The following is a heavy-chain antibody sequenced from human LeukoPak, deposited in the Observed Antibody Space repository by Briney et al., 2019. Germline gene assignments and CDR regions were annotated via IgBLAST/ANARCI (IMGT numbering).Heavy chain of an antibody. CDR1: GFTFSNAW. J-gene: IGHJ3*02. CDR3: TTVDYDSSGYYFPDAFDI. D-gene: IGHD3-22*01. CDR2: IKSKTDGGTT. Sequence: GGSLRLSCAASGFTFSNAWMSWVRQAPGKGLEWVGRIKSKTDGGTTDYAAPVKGRFTNSRDDSKNTLYLQMNSLKTEDTAVCYCTTVDYDSSGYYFPDAFDIWGQGTMVTVSS. V-gene: IGHV3-15*01.